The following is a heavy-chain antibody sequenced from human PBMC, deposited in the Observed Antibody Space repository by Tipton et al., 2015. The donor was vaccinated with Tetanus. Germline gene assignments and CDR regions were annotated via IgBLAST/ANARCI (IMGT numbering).Heavy chain of an antibody. Sequence: TLSLTCTVSGGSISSYYWSWIRQPPGKGLEWIGYIYYSGSTNYNPSLKSRVTISVDTSKNQFSLKLSSVTAADTAVYYCARDPGPVGATIHYYYGMDVWGQGTTVTVSS. J-gene: IGHJ6*02. CDR2: IYYSGST. V-gene: IGHV4-59*01. D-gene: IGHD1-26*01. CDR1: GGSISSYY. CDR3: ARDPGPVGATIHYYYGMDV.